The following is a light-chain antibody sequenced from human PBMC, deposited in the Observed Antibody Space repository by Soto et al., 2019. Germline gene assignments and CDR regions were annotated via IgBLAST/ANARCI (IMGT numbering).Light chain of an antibody. J-gene: IGKJ1*01. V-gene: IGKV1-9*01. CDR2: GAS. CDR3: QEHSTYPRT. Sequence: DIQFNPSPSFLSASVGDTAPITGRASQGISTYLAWYQQKPRKAPKHLIYGASTLQSGVPSRFSGSGSGTEFTLTISTLQPEDFATYDCQEHSTYPRTFGQGTKVDIK. CDR1: QGISTY.